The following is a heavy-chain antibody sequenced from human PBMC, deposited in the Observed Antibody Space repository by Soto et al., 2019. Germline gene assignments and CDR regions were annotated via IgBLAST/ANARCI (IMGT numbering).Heavy chain of an antibody. CDR2: IIPIFGTA. D-gene: IGHD1-26*01. CDR3: ARDRKGSGIYYYGMDV. Sequence: SVKVSCKASGGTFSSYAISWVRQAPGQGLEWMGGIIPIFGTANYAQKFQGRVTITADESTSTAYMELSSLRSEDTAVYYCARDRKGSGIYYYGMDVWGQGTTVTVSS. V-gene: IGHV1-69*13. CDR1: GGTFSSYA. J-gene: IGHJ6*02.